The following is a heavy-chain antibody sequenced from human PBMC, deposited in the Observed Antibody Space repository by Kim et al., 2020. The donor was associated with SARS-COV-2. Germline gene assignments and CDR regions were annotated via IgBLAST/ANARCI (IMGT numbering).Heavy chain of an antibody. D-gene: IGHD2-8*01. J-gene: IGHJ3*02. CDR1: GFTFSAYD. Sequence: GGSLRLSCATSGFTFSAYDMNWVRQAPGKGLEWLSFITKSSTTIYYADSVEGRFTISRDNAKNSLFLQMNSLRDEDTALYYCVRDRMEGAFATCGHGT. V-gene: IGHV3-48*02. CDR2: ITKSSTTI. CDR3: VRDRMEGAFAT.